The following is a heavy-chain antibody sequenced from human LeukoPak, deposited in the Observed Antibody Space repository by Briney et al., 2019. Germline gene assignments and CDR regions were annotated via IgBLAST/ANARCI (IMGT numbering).Heavy chain of an antibody. D-gene: IGHD3-10*02. CDR1: GFTFSSYS. Sequence: SGGSLRLSCAASGFTFSSYSMNWVRQAPGKGLKWVSYISSSGSTIYYADSVKGRFTISRDNAKNSLYLQMNSLRAEDTAVYYCAELGITMIGGVWGKGTTVTTSS. CDR2: ISSSGSTI. V-gene: IGHV3-48*04. J-gene: IGHJ6*04. CDR3: AELGITMIGGV.